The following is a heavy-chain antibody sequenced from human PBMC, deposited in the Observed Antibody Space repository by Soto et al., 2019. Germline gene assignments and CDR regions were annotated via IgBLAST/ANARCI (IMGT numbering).Heavy chain of an antibody. CDR1: GFTFSSYS. Sequence: GGSLRLSCAASGFTFSSYSMNWVRQAPGKGLEWVSSISSSSSYIYYADSVKGRFTISRDNAKNSLYLQMNSLRAEDTAVYYCARGGRYYYDSSGYYWDPLNYYYGMDVWGQGTTVTVSS. CDR2: ISSSSSYI. CDR3: ARGGRYYYDSSGYYWDPLNYYYGMDV. V-gene: IGHV3-21*01. J-gene: IGHJ6*02. D-gene: IGHD3-22*01.